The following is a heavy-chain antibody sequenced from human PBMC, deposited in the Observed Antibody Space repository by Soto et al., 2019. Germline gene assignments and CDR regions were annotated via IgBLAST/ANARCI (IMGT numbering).Heavy chain of an antibody. CDR1: GYTFTSYA. Sequence: QVQLVQSGAEVKKPGASVKVSCKASGYTFTSYAMHWVRQAPGQRLEWMGWINAGNGNTKYSQKFQGRVTITRDTSASTAYMELSSLRSEDTAVYYCARGCPEYSSSSGGSSLSCGKNWFDPWGQGTLVTVSS. CDR3: ARGCPEYSSSSGGSSLSCGKNWFDP. J-gene: IGHJ5*02. D-gene: IGHD6-6*01. CDR2: INAGNGNT. V-gene: IGHV1-3*01.